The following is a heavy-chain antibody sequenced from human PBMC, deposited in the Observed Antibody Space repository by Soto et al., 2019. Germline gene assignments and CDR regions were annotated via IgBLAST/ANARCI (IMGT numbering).Heavy chain of an antibody. CDR1: GYRITGYY. CDR3: ARGLTKSSGRGGIFDF. D-gene: IGHD3-22*01. CDR2: VKPNTGYT. Sequence: QVQLVQSGAEVRKPGASVKVSCRSSGYRITGYYIHWVRQAPGQGLEWMGWVKPNTGYTEDAQKFRGRVTLTGDTSISTADMELYRLRSDDTAVYYCARGLTKSSGRGGIFDFWGQGTLVTVSS. J-gene: IGHJ4*02. V-gene: IGHV1-2*02.